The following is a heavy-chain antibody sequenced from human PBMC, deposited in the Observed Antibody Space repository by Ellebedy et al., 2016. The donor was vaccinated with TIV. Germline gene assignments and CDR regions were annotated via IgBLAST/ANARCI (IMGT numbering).Heavy chain of an antibody. J-gene: IGHJ4*02. V-gene: IGHV4-59*01. Sequence: MPSETLSLTCTVSGASISSSYWSWIRQTPGKDLEWIGYISNTVRTNYNPSLQSRVTISVDTSRNQFSLTLRSLTAADTAVYYCARDRRGSYDFWGQGTLLAVSS. D-gene: IGHD3-10*01. CDR3: ARDRRGSYDF. CDR2: ISNTVRT. CDR1: GASISSSY.